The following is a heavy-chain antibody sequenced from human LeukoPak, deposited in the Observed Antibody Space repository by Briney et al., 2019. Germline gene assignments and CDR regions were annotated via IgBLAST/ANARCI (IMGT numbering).Heavy chain of an antibody. V-gene: IGHV3-23*01. CDR3: AKLSDYDYVWGSYRTFDY. CDR1: GFTFSSYA. CDR2: ISGSGGST. Sequence: GGSLRLSCAASGFTFSSYAMSWVRQAPGKGLEWVSAISGSGGSTYYADSVKGRFTISRDNSKNTLYLQMNSLRAEDTAVYYCAKLSDYDYVWGSYRTFDYWGQGTLVTVSS. J-gene: IGHJ4*02. D-gene: IGHD3-16*02.